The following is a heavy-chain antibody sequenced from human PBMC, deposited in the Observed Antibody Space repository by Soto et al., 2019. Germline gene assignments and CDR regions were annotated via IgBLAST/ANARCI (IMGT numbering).Heavy chain of an antibody. D-gene: IGHD3-3*01. CDR1: GFTFSSHA. J-gene: IGHJ6*02. CDR3: AKGGYYDVWSGPYYYGMDV. V-gene: IGHV3-23*01. CDR2: ISGSGGST. Sequence: GGSLRHSCAAYGFTFSSHAMSLVRQAPGKGLEWVSAISGSGGSTYYADSVKGRFTISRDNSKNTLYLQMNSLRAEDTAVYYCAKGGYYDVWSGPYYYGMDVWGQGTTVPVSS.